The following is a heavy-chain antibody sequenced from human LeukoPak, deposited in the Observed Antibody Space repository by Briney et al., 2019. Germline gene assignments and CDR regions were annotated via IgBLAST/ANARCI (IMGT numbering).Heavy chain of an antibody. D-gene: IGHD3-10*01. CDR2: INAGNGNT. CDR3: ARAKYYYGSGSYYSPDWDY. J-gene: IGHJ4*02. V-gene: IGHV1-3*01. CDR1: GYTFTSYA. Sequence: ASVTVSCKASGYTFTSYAMHWVRQAPGQRLEWMGWINAGNGNTKYSQKFQGRVTITRDTSASTAYMELSSLRSEDTAVYYCARAKYYYGSGSYYSPDWDYWGQGTLVTVSS.